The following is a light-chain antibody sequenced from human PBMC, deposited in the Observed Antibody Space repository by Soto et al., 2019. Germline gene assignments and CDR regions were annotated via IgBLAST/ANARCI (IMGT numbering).Light chain of an antibody. J-gene: IGLJ1*01. V-gene: IGLV2-14*01. CDR1: SSDVGAYKH. Sequence: QSVLTQPASVSGSPGESITISCTGTSSDVGAYKHVSWYQHHPGKAPKLMIYEVSNRPSGVSNRFSGSKSGYTASLTISGLQAEDEADYYCNSQRSSGTRVFGTGTKVTVL. CDR3: NSQRSSGTRV. CDR2: EVS.